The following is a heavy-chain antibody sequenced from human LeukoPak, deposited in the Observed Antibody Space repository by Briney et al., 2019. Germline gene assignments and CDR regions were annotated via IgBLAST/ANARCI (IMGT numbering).Heavy chain of an antibody. CDR3: AREWRGDY. Sequence: ASVKVSCKTSGYSFTAFYIHWVRQAPGQGLEWMGWIHPRRGDTNYAQKFQGRVTMTRDTSISTAYMELSRLRSDDTAVYYCAREWRGDYWGQGTLVTVSS. CDR2: IHPRRGDT. V-gene: IGHV1-2*02. CDR1: GYSFTAFY. J-gene: IGHJ4*02. D-gene: IGHD3-10*01.